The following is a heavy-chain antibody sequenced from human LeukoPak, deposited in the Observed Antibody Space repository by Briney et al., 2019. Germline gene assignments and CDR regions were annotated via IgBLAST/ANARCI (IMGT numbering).Heavy chain of an antibody. J-gene: IGHJ4*02. CDR3: ARDRYGSGSYYNIPDY. V-gene: IGHV3-20*04. D-gene: IGHD3-10*01. CDR1: GLTFDDYG. CDR2: INWNGGST. Sequence: PGGSLRLSCAPSGLTFDDYGMGWVRQPPGEGLGWDTGINWNGGSTGYANSVKGRFTISRDNAKSSLYLQMNSLRAEDTALYYCARDRYGSGSYYNIPDYWGQGTLVTVSS.